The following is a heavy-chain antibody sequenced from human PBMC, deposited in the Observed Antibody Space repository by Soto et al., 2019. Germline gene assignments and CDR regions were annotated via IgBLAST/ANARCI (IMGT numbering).Heavy chain of an antibody. CDR1: GGSFSDYY. D-gene: IGHD7-27*01. V-gene: IGHV4-34*01. CDR2: INHSGST. J-gene: IGHJ4*02. Sequence: QVQLQQWGAGLLKPSETLSLTCAVYGGSFSDYYWSWIRQHPGKGLEWIGEINHSGSTNYNPSLKSRVTISVDTSKNQFSLKLSSVTAADTAVYYCARGWGRIFYYWGQGTLVTVSS. CDR3: ARGWGRIFYY.